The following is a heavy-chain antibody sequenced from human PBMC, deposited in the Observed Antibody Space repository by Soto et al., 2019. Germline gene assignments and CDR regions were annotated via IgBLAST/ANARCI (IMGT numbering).Heavy chain of an antibody. CDR2: IYPGDSDT. CDR1: GYSFTSYW. D-gene: IGHD2-2*01. J-gene: IGHJ6*02. CDR3: ARHYCSSTSCYPVYYYYYGMDV. V-gene: IGHV5-51*01. Sequence: GESLKISCKGSGYSFTSYWIGWVRQMPGKGLEWMGIIYPGDSDTRYSPSFQGQATISADKSISTAYLQWSSLKASDTAMYYCARHYCSSTSCYPVYYYYYGMDVWGQGTTVTAP.